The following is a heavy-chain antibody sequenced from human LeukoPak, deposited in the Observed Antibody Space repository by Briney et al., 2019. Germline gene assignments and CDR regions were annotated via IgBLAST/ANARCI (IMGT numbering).Heavy chain of an antibody. D-gene: IGHD1-7*01. CDR1: GFTVSSNY. CDR3: AKDLGFPTGTL. Sequence: PGGSLRLSCAASGFTVSSNYMSWVRQAPGKGLEWVSAISGSGGSTYYADSVKGRFTISRDNSKNTLYLQMSSLRAEDTAVYYCAKDLGFPTGTLWGQGTLVTVSS. V-gene: IGHV3-23*01. CDR2: ISGSGGST. J-gene: IGHJ4*02.